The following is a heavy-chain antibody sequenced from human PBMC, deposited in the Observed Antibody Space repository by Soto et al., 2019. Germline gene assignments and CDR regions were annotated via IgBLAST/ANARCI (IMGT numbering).Heavy chain of an antibody. Sequence: SETLSLTCAVYCGSFSGYYWSWIRQPPGKGLEWIGEINHSGSTNYNPSLKSRVTISVDTSKNQFSLKLSSVTAADTAVYYCARKYYYDSSGYYYGAVDNWGQGTMVTVSS. D-gene: IGHD3-22*01. CDR3: ARKYYYDSSGYYYGAVDN. CDR1: CGSFSGYY. J-gene: IGHJ3*02. V-gene: IGHV4-34*01. CDR2: INHSGST.